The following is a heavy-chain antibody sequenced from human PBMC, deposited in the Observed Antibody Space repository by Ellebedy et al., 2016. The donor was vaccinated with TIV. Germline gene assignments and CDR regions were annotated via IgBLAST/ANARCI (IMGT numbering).Heavy chain of an antibody. D-gene: IGHD6-19*01. Sequence: GESLKISCGTSGFIFSNYWMTWVRQAPGKGLEWVANIKQDGSEKYYVDSVMGRFSISRDNTKNSLYLQMNSLTDEDTAVYYCARDQWLGRAYYFDSWGQGTLVTVSS. CDR1: GFIFSNYW. V-gene: IGHV3-7*01. J-gene: IGHJ4*02. CDR3: ARDQWLGRAYYFDS. CDR2: IKQDGSEK.